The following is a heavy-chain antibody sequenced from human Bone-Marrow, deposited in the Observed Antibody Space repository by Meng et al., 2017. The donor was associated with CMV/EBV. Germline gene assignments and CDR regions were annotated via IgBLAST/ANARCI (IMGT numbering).Heavy chain of an antibody. CDR3: ARDLRVAGYFDY. D-gene: IGHD6-19*01. CDR2: ISPNSGGT. CDR1: GYTFTGYY. Sequence: ASVKVSCKASGYTFTGYYMHWVRQAPGQGLEWMGWISPNSGGTNYAQKFQGRVTITADKSTSTAYMELSSLRSEDTAMYFCARDLRVAGYFDYWGQGTLVTVSS. J-gene: IGHJ4*02. V-gene: IGHV1-2*02.